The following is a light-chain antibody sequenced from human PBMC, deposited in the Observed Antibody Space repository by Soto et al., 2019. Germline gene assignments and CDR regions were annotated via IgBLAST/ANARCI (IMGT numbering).Light chain of an antibody. CDR3: SSYTSSSTYV. CDR1: SSDVGVYNY. CDR2: DVS. J-gene: IGLJ1*01. Sequence: QSALTQPASVSGSPGQSITISCTGTSSDVGVYNYVSWYQQHPGKAPKLMIYDVSNRPSGVSKRFSGSKSGNTASLTISGLQAEDEADYYCSSYTSSSTYVFGTGTKVTVL. V-gene: IGLV2-14*03.